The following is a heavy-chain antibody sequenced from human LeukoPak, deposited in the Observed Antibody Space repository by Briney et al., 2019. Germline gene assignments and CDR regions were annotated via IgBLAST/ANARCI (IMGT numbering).Heavy chain of an antibody. CDR2: IIPILGIA. J-gene: IGHJ1*01. CDR1: GGTFSSYA. V-gene: IGHV1-69*04. Sequence: VASVKVSCKASGGTFSSYAISWVRQAPGQGLEWMGRIIPILGIANYAQKFQGRVTITADKSTSTAYMELSSLRSEDTAVYYCARDSESQQYLQHWGQGTLVIVSS. CDR3: ARDSESQQYLQH.